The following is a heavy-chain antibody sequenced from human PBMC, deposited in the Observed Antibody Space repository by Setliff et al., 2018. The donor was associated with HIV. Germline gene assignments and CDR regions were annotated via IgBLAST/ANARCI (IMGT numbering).Heavy chain of an antibody. Sequence: LRLSCTASGFTFSASWMTWVRQAPGEGLEWVALINPDSTATYYVDSVKGRFTISRDNAKTSLSLQMNSLTAEDTAVYYCVRDDYGYNGKGFDYWGPGTLVTVSS. CDR1: GFTFSASW. J-gene: IGHJ4*02. D-gene: IGHD4-17*01. V-gene: IGHV3-7*01. CDR2: INPDSTAT. CDR3: VRDDYGYNGKGFDY.